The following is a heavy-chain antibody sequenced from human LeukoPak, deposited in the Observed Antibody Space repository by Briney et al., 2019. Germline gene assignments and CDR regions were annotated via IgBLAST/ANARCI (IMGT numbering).Heavy chain of an antibody. CDR2: IYYSGST. J-gene: IGHJ4*02. D-gene: IGHD1-26*01. CDR1: GGSISSYY. CDR3: AREFRGSYALDY. V-gene: IGHV4-59*01. Sequence: PSETLSLTCTVSGGSISSYYWSWIRQPPGKGLEWIGYIYYSGSTNYNPSLKSRVTISVDTSKNQFSLKLGSVTAADTAVYYCAREFRGSYALDYWGQGTLVTVSS.